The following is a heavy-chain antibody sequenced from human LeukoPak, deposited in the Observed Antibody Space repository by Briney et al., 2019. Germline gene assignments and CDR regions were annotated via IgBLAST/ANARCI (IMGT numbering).Heavy chain of an antibody. D-gene: IGHD3-10*01. V-gene: IGHV1-69*05. CDR3: ARSSVRGDPGNWFDP. CDR2: IIPIFGTA. CDR1: GGTFSSYA. Sequence: GASVKVSCKASGGTFSSYAISWVRQAPGQGLEWMGGIIPIFGTANYAQKFQGRVTITMDESTSTAYMELSSLRSEDTAVYYCARSSVRGDPGNWFDPWGQGTLVTVSS. J-gene: IGHJ5*02.